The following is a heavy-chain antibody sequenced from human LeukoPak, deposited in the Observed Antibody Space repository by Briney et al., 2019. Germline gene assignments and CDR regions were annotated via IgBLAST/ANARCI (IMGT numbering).Heavy chain of an antibody. CDR2: IKQDGSEK. CDR3: ATDRDNRFDY. Sequence: GGSLRLSCAASGFSFSSYWMSWVRQAPGKGLEWVGDIKQDGSEKYYVDSMKGRFTISRDNAKNSLYLQMNSLRAEDTAVYYCATDRDNRFDYWGQGTLVTVSS. J-gene: IGHJ4*02. V-gene: IGHV3-7*01. CDR1: GFSFSSYW. D-gene: IGHD1-1*01.